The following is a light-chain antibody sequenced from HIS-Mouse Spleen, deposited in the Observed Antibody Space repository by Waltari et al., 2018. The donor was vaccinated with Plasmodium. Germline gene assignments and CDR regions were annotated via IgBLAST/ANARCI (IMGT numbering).Light chain of an antibody. CDR1: SSDVGSYNL. CDR3: CSYAGSRV. Sequence: QSALTQPASVSGSPGQSITISCTGTSSDVGSYNLVSWYQQHPGKAPNHRIYEGSERPSGVLNRSSGSKAGKPASLTSSGLQAEDEADYYCCSYAGSRVFGGGTKLTVL. CDR2: EGS. V-gene: IGLV2-23*01. J-gene: IGLJ2*01.